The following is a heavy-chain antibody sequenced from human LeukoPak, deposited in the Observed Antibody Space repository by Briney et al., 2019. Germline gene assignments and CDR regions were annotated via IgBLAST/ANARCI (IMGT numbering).Heavy chain of an antibody. J-gene: IGHJ2*01. V-gene: IGHV3-53*05. Sequence: GGSLRLSCAASGFTVSSNYMSWVRQAPGKGLEWVSVIYSGGSTYYADSVKGRFTISRDNAKNSLYLQMNSLRAEDTALYYCAKDISPSLGYFDLWGRGTLVTVSS. CDR1: GFTVSSNY. CDR3: AKDISPSLGYFDL. CDR2: IYSGGST.